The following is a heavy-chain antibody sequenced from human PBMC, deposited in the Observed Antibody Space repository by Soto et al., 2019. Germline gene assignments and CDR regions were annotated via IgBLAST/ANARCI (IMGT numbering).Heavy chain of an antibody. CDR2: ISSSGSTI. CDR3: ARVCSHPNYDYSDYGYPY. V-gene: IGHV3-48*03. CDR1: GFTFSSYE. J-gene: IGHJ4*02. D-gene: IGHD4-17*01. Sequence: GGSLRLSCAASGFTFSSYERNWVRQAPGMGLEWVSYISSSGSTIYYADSVKGRFTISRDNAKNSLYLQMNSLRAEDTAVYYCARVCSHPNYDYSDYGYPYWGQGTLVTVSS.